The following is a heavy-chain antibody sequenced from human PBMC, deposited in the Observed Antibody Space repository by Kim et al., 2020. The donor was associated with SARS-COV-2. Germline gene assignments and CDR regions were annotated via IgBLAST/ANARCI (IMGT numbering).Heavy chain of an antibody. CDR3: ARGSEYYGSGSYNDQGFDP. D-gene: IGHD3-10*01. J-gene: IGHJ5*02. Sequence: SRVTIAVDTSKNQFSLKLSSVTAADTAVYYCARGSEYYGSGSYNDQGFDPWGQGTLVTVSS. V-gene: IGHV4-34*01.